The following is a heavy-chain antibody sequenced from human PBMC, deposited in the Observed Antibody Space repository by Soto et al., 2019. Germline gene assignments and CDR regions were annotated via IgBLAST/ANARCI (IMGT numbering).Heavy chain of an antibody. CDR1: GFTFSSYS. D-gene: IGHD5-12*01. V-gene: IGHV3-21*01. CDR3: ARDALGYSGYDLLDAFDI. J-gene: IGHJ3*02. CDR2: ISSSSSYI. Sequence: EVQLVESGGGLVKPGGSLRLSCAASGFTFSSYSMNWVRQAPGKGLEWVSSISSSSSYIYYADSVKGRFTISRDNAKNSLYLQMNSLRAEDTAVYYCARDALGYSGYDLLDAFDIWGQGTMVTVSS.